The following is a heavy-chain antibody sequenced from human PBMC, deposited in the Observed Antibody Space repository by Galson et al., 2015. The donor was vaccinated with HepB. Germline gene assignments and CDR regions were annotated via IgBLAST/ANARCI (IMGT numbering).Heavy chain of an antibody. CDR1: GFTFSTYA. CDR2: ISGDTAKI. D-gene: IGHD7-27*01. J-gene: IGHJ4*02. CDR3: AKGGNWDSRYFDY. V-gene: IGHV3-23*01. Sequence: SLRLSCAASGFTFSTYAMNWVRQAPGKGLEWVSVISGDTAKIFHADSVKGRFTISSDNSMNTGYLQMDSLRAEDTAVYYCAKGGNWDSRYFDYWGQGSLVTVSS.